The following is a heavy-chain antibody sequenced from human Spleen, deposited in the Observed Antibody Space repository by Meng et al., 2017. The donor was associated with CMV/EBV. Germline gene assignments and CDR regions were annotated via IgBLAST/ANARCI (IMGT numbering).Heavy chain of an antibody. Sequence: VTVSCTASGYTLTNYYMHWVRQAPGQGLEWMGIIDPLRGSTTYAQRFQGRLTLTRDTSTSTVFMELRSLKSEDTAVYFCARRYYFDYWGQGTLVTVSS. V-gene: IGHV1-46*01. CDR3: ARRYYFDY. CDR2: IDPLRGST. CDR1: GYTLTNYY. J-gene: IGHJ4*01.